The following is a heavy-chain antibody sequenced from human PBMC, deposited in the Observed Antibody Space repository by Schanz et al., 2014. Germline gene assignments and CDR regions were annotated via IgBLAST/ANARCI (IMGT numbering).Heavy chain of an antibody. CDR2: IYSGDNT. CDR3: ASLIGTTSAHFYGMDV. V-gene: IGHV3-53*01. D-gene: IGHD1-7*01. J-gene: IGHJ6*02. Sequence: EMQLVESGGGLIQPGGSLRLSCAASGFTVTSYYMSWVRRAPGKGLEWVSVIYSGDNTYYADSVKGRFTISRDNSKNTVYLQMNSLRAEDTAVYFCASLIGTTSAHFYGMDVWGQGTTVTVSS. CDR1: GFTVTSYY.